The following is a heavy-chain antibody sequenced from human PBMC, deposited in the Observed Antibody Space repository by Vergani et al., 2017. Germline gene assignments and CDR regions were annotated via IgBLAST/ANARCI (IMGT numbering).Heavy chain of an antibody. CDR3: ARDGTASSTSCYEYYYYYMDV. J-gene: IGHJ6*03. CDR2: ISSSSSYI. V-gene: IGHV3-21*01. CDR1: GFTFSSYS. D-gene: IGHD2-2*01. Sequence: EVQLVESGGGLVKPGGSLRLSCAASGFTFSSYSMNWVRQAPGKGLEWVSSISSSSSYIYYADSVKGRFTISRDNAKNSLYLQMNSLRAEDTAVYYCARDGTASSTSCYEYYYYYMDVWGKGTTVTVSS.